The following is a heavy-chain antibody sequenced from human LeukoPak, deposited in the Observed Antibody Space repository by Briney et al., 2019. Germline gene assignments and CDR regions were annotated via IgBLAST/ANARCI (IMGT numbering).Heavy chain of an antibody. CDR3: ARGEHSVDS. V-gene: IGHV4-4*07. Sequence: SEPLSLTCTVSGGAIRSYYWNWIRQPAGKGLEWIGRIYSSGYTNDNPFLKSRITMSVDMYKNQFSMRLNSVTAADTAVYCWARGEHSVDSWGQGMLVTVSS. J-gene: IGHJ4*02. CDR2: IYSSGYT. D-gene: IGHD1/OR15-1a*01. CDR1: GGAIRSYY.